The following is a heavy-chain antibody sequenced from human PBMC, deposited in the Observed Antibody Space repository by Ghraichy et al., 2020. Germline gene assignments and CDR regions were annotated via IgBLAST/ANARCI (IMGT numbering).Heavy chain of an antibody. CDR1: GGTFSSYA. CDR3: ARSVEIAARRLYYYGMDV. V-gene: IGHV1-69*13. CDR2: IIPIFGTA. J-gene: IGHJ6*02. D-gene: IGHD6-6*01. Sequence: SVKVSCKASGGTFSSYAISWVRQAPGQGLEWMGGIIPIFGTANYAQKFQGRVTITADESTSTAYMELSSLRSEDTAVYYCARSVEIAARRLYYYGMDVWGQGTTVTVSS.